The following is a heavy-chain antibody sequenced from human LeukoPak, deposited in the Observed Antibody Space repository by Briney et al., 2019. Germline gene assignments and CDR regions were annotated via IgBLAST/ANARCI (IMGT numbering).Heavy chain of an antibody. CDR3: ARGGRDSSGYYFRFYWFAP. CDR2: INHSGST. D-gene: IGHD3-22*01. V-gene: IGHV4-34*01. J-gene: IGHJ5*02. Sequence: SETLSLTCAVYGGSFSGYYWSWIRQPPGKGLEWIGEINHSGSTNYNPSLKSRVTISVDTSKNQFSLKLSSVTAAETAVYYCARGGRDSSGYYFRFYWFAPWGQGTLVTVSS. CDR1: GGSFSGYY.